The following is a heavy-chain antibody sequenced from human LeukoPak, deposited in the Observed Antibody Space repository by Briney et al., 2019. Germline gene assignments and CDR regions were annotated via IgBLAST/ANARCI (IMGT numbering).Heavy chain of an antibody. CDR1: GFIFSSYG. J-gene: IGHJ4*02. CDR3: ARDPGQKGSSGLFDY. Sequence: GGSLRLSCAASGFIFSSYGMHWVRQAPGKGLEWVAFIRYDGSKKYYADSVKGRFTISRDNSKNTLYLQMNSLRAEDTAVYYCARDPGQKGSSGLFDYWGQGTLVTVSS. D-gene: IGHD3-22*01. V-gene: IGHV3-30*02. CDR2: IRYDGSKK.